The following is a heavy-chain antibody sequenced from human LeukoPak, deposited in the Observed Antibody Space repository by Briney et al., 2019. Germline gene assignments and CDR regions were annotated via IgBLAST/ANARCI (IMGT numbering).Heavy chain of an antibody. CDR3: AKDLYDRSGYYPAVFDI. Sequence: PGGSLRLSCAASGFTFSTYGMTWVRQAPGKGLEWVSGISGSGDNTYYADSVKGRFTISRDNSKNTLYLQMNSLRAEDTAVYYCAKDLYDRSGYYPAVFDIWGQGTMVTVSS. D-gene: IGHD3-22*01. V-gene: IGHV3-23*01. CDR1: GFTFSTYG. J-gene: IGHJ3*02. CDR2: ISGSGDNT.